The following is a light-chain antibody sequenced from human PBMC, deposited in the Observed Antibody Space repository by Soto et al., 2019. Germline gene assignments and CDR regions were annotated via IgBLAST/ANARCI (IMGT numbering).Light chain of an antibody. V-gene: IGKV1-5*03. CDR3: QQYKSYSWT. Sequence: DIQMTQSPSTLSASVGDRVTITCRASQTISSWLAWYQQKPGKAPKLLIYTASSVQSGVPPMFSGSGSGTEFTLTISSLQPDDFATYFCQQYKSYSWTFAQGTKVEI. J-gene: IGKJ1*01. CDR1: QTISSW. CDR2: TAS.